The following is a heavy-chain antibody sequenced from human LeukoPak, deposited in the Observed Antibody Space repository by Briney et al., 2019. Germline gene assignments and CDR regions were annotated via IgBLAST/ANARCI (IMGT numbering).Heavy chain of an antibody. CDR3: AVTYYDFWSHFDY. D-gene: IGHD3-3*01. J-gene: IGHJ4*02. CDR2: INHSGST. V-gene: IGHV4-34*01. CDR1: GGSFSGYY. Sequence: SETLSLTCAVYGGSFSGYYWSWIRQPPGKGLEWIGEINHSGSTNYNPSLKSRVTIPVDTSKNQFSLRLSSVTAADTAVYYCAVTYYDFWSHFDYWGQGTLVTVSS.